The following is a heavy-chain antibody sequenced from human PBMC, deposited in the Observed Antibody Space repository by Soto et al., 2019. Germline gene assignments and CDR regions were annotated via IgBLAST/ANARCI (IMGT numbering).Heavy chain of an antibody. Sequence: SETLSLTCTVSGGSISSGGYYWSWIRQHPGKGLEWIGYIYYSGSTYYNPSLKSRVTISVDTSKNQFSLKLSSVTAADTAVYYCARDPIINYYYDSSGYPRRSGMDVWGQGTTVTVSS. J-gene: IGHJ6*02. D-gene: IGHD3-22*01. V-gene: IGHV4-31*03. CDR3: ARDPIINYYYDSSGYPRRSGMDV. CDR2: IYYSGST. CDR1: GGSISSGGYY.